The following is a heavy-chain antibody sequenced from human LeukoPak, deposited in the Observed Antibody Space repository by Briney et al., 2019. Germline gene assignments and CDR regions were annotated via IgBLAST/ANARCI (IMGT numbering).Heavy chain of an antibody. Sequence: GGSLRLSCAAYGFTFSSYWMSWVRQAPGKGLEWVANIKEDGSEKYYVDSVRGRFTISRDNAKNSLYLYMNSVRAEDTAVYYCARDGTSYYGSGSHSDYWGQGTLVTVSS. CDR2: IKEDGSEK. V-gene: IGHV3-7*01. J-gene: IGHJ4*02. CDR1: GFTFSSYW. D-gene: IGHD3-10*01. CDR3: ARDGTSYYGSGSHSDY.